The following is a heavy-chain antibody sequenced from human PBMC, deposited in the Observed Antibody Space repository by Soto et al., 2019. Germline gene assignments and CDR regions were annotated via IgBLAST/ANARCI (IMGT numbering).Heavy chain of an antibody. V-gene: IGHV1-3*01. D-gene: IGHD2-2*01. Sequence: QVQLVQSGAEVKKPGASVKVSCKASGYTFTSYAMHWVRQAPGQRLEWMGWINAGNGNTKYSQKFQGRVTITRETPASTAYMELSSLRSEETAVYYCARWVVNCSSPSCSGDYFDYWGQGTLVTVSS. CDR1: GYTFTSYA. J-gene: IGHJ4*02. CDR3: ARWVVNCSSPSCSGDYFDY. CDR2: INAGNGNT.